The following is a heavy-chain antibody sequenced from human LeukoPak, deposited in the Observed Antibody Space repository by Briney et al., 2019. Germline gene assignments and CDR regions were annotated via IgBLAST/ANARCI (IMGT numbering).Heavy chain of an antibody. J-gene: IGHJ5*02. CDR1: GGTFSSYA. V-gene: IGHV1-69*04. CDR3: ARVYYCSGGSCGWFDP. D-gene: IGHD2-15*01. CDR2: IIPILGIA. Sequence: SVKVSCKASGGTFSSYAISWVRQAPGQGLEWMGRIIPILGIANYAQKFQGRVTITADKSTSTAYMELSSLRSEDTAVYYCARVYYCSGGSCGWFDPWGQGTLVTVSS.